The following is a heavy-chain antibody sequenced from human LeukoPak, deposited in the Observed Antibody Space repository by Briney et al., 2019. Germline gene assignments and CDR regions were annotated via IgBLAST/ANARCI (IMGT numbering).Heavy chain of an antibody. CDR1: GGSISSYY. CDR2: IYYSGST. V-gene: IGHV4-59*01. D-gene: IGHD6-19*01. Sequence: PSETLSLTCTVSGGSISSYYWSWIRQPPGKGLEWIGYIYYSGSTNYNPSLKSRVTISVDTSKNQFSLKLSSVTAADTAVYYCARGRKQWLVTEDYYYYYMDVWGKGTTVTVSS. J-gene: IGHJ6*03. CDR3: ARGRKQWLVTEDYYYYYMDV.